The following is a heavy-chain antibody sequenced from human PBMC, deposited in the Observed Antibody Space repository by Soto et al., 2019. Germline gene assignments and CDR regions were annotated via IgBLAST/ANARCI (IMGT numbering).Heavy chain of an antibody. J-gene: IGHJ6*02. CDR3: ASSYDSSGYYYGMDV. V-gene: IGHV4-30-4*01. Sequence: SETLSLTCTVSGGSISSGDFYWSWIRQPSGKGLEWIGYLYYSGSTYYIPSLKSRGTISVATSKTQFSLKLSSVTAADTAVYYCASSYDSSGYYYGMDVWGQGTTVTVSS. D-gene: IGHD3-22*01. CDR2: LYYSGST. CDR1: GGSISSGDFY.